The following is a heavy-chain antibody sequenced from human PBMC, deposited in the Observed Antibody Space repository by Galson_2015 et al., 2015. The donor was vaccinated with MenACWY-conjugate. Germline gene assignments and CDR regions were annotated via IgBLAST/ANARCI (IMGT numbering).Heavy chain of an antibody. V-gene: IGHV5-51*01. CDR3: ARHPPGGRGMDV. CDR2: ISPVDSNT. CDR1: GYSFITYW. D-gene: IGHD1-26*01. Sequence: QSGAEVKKPGESLKISCKASGYSFITYWICWVRQLPGKGLEWMGLISPVDSNTRYSPAFQGRVTISADNSISTAYLQWNSLQASDTAMYYCARHPPGGRGMDVWGQGTTVTVSS. J-gene: IGHJ6*02.